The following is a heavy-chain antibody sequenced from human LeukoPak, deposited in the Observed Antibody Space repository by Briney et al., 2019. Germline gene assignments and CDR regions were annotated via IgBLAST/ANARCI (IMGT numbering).Heavy chain of an antibody. Sequence: PGGSLRLSCAASGFTFSSYSMNWVRQAPGKGLEWVSSISSSSSYIYYADSVKGRFTISRDNAKNSLYLQMNSLRAEDTAVYYCVHSEGRWLQSALDYWGQGTLVTVSS. J-gene: IGHJ4*02. V-gene: IGHV3-21*01. D-gene: IGHD5-24*01. CDR2: ISSSSSYI. CDR1: GFTFSSYS. CDR3: VHSEGRWLQSALDY.